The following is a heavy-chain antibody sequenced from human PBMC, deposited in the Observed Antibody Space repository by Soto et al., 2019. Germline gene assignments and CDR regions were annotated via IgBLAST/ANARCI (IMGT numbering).Heavy chain of an antibody. Sequence: ASVKVSCKASGGTFSSYAISWVRQAPGQGLEWMGGFDPEDGETIYAQKFQGRVTMTEDTSTDTAYMELSSLRSEDTAVYYCATEERVDTATFDYWGQGTLVTVSS. CDR2: FDPEDGET. D-gene: IGHD5-18*01. CDR3: ATEERVDTATFDY. CDR1: GGTFSSYA. V-gene: IGHV1-24*01. J-gene: IGHJ4*02.